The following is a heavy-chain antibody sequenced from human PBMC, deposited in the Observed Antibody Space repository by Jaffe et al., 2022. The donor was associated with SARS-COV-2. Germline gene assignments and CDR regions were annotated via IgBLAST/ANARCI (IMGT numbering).Heavy chain of an antibody. J-gene: IGHJ5*01. CDR1: GFTFDEYA. CDR2: ITYNSNSI. V-gene: IGHV3-9*01. D-gene: IGHD6-19*01. Sequence: EVQLVESGGGLEQPGRSLRLSCAASGFTFDEYAMHWVRQSPGKGLEWVSGITYNSNSIAYADSVKGRFTIFRDNAKNSLYLQMTSLRTEDTALYYCAKGGTVGGWDTEFDSWGQGTLVTVSS. CDR3: AKGGTVGGWDTEFDS.